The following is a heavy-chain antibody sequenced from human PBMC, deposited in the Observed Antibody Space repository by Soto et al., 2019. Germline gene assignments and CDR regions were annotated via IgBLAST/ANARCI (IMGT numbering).Heavy chain of an antibody. CDR1: GYTLTELS. D-gene: IGHD3-22*01. J-gene: IGHJ4*02. CDR2: FDPEDGET. V-gene: IGHV1-24*01. Sequence: ASVKVSCKVSGYTLTELSMHWVRQAPGNGLEWMGGFDPEDGETIYAQKFQGRVTMTEDTSTDTAYMELSSLRSEDTAVYYCATDRPNYDSSGYYQYYWGQGTLVTVSS. CDR3: ATDRPNYDSSGYYQYY.